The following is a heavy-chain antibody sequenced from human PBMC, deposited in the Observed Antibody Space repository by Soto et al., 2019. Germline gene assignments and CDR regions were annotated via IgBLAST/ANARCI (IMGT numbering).Heavy chain of an antibody. CDR3: TRDLNGGNPFDY. V-gene: IGHV1-3*01. D-gene: IGHD2-8*01. CDR1: GYTLTNYA. Sequence: QVQLVQSGTEVKKPGASVRVSCKPSGYTLTNYAIHCVRQAAGQRLEWLDWIDPGSGHPTYSQKFQGRLTLTRDYSASTFYMDLSSLTSEDTAVYFCTRDLNGGNPFDYWGQGTLVTVSS. J-gene: IGHJ4*01. CDR2: IDPGSGHP.